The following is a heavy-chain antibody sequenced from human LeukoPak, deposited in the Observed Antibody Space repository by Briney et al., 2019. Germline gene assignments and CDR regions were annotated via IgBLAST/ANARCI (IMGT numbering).Heavy chain of an antibody. V-gene: IGHV4-34*01. J-gene: IGHJ5*02. CDR3: ARGGSGWGCYRGRYNWSDP. CDR1: GGSFSGYY. D-gene: IGHD3-16*02. CDR2: INHSGST. Sequence: SETLSLTCAVYGGSFSGYYWSWIRQPPGKGLEWIGEINHSGSTNYNPSLKSRVTISVDTSKNQFSLKLSSVTAADTALYYCARGGSGWGCYRGRYNWSDPWGQGTLATVSS.